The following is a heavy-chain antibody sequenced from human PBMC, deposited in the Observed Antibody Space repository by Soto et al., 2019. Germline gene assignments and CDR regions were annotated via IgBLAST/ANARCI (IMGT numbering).Heavy chain of an antibody. CDR1: GFTFSSYG. Sequence: PGGSLRLSCAASGFTFSSYGMHWVRQAPGKGLEWVAVISYDGSNKYYADSVKGRFTISRDNSKNTLYLQMNSLRAEDTAVYYCAKDPGGIAAPMGYYFDYWGQGTLVTVSS. CDR2: ISYDGSNK. J-gene: IGHJ4*02. CDR3: AKDPGGIAAPMGYYFDY. D-gene: IGHD6-13*01. V-gene: IGHV3-30*18.